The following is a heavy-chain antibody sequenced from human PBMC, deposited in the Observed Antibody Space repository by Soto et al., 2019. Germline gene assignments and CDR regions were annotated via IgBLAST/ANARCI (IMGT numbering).Heavy chain of an antibody. CDR1: GGSISSSSYY. V-gene: IGHV4-39*01. Sequence: QLQLQESGPGLVKPSETLSLTCTVSGGSISSSSYYWGWIRQPPGKGLEWIGSIYYSGSTYYNPSLKSRVTISVATSKTQFSLKLSSVTAADTAVYYCARQFYIGYAPEGLFDYWGQGTLVTVSS. CDR3: ARQFYIGYAPEGLFDY. J-gene: IGHJ4*02. CDR2: IYYSGST. D-gene: IGHD5-12*01.